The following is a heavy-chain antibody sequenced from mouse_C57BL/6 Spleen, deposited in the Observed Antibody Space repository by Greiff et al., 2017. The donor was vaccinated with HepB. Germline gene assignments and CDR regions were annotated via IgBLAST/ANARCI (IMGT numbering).Heavy chain of an antibody. CDR1: GFTFSSYA. Sequence: EVQRVESGGGLVKPGGSLKLSCAASGFTFSSYAMSWVRQTPEKRLEWVATISDGGSYTYYPDNVKGRFTISRDNAKNNLYLQMSHLKSEDTAMYDCAPGDFDVWGTGTTVTVSS. J-gene: IGHJ1*03. D-gene: IGHD4-1*01. CDR3: APGDFDV. CDR2: ISDGGSYT. V-gene: IGHV5-4*01.